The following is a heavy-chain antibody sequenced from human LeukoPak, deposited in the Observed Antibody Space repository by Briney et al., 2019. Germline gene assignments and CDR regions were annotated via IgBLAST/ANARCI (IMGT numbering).Heavy chain of an antibody. Sequence: ASVKVSCKASGYTFTGYYMHWVRQAPGQGLEWMGWINPNSGGTNYAQKFQGRVTMTRDTSISTAYMELSRLRSDDTAVYYCARRKYSGYNLLFDYWGQGTLVTVSS. V-gene: IGHV1-2*02. CDR3: ARRKYSGYNLLFDY. CDR2: INPNSGGT. CDR1: GYTFTGYY. J-gene: IGHJ4*02. D-gene: IGHD5-12*01.